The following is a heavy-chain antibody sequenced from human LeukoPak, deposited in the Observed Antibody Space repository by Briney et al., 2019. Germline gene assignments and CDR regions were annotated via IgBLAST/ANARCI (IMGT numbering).Heavy chain of an antibody. CDR2: ISAYNGNT. J-gene: IGHJ5*02. CDR1: GYTFTSYG. CDR3: ARDLRPPYYDYVWGSYRWDWFDP. V-gene: IGHV1-18*01. Sequence: GASVKVSCKASGYTFTSYGISWVRQAPGQGLEWMGWISAYNGNTNYAQKLQGRVAMTTDTSTSTAYMELRSLRSDDTAVYYCARDLRPPYYDYVWGSYRWDWFDPWGQGTLVTVSS. D-gene: IGHD3-16*02.